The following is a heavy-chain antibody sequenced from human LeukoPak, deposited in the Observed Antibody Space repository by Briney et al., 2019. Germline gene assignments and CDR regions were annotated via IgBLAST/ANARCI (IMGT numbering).Heavy chain of an antibody. CDR1: GFTFSNYA. CDR3: ARGPYLRLDSGHFFDY. D-gene: IGHD1-26*01. Sequence: SGGSLRLSCAGSGFTFSNYAMTWVRQAPGKGLEWVSSMSSSGDTTYYADSVKGRVTISRDNSRNTLYLQMNSLRAEDMALYYCARGPYLRLDSGHFFDYWGQGTLVTVSS. CDR2: MSSSGDTT. J-gene: IGHJ4*02. V-gene: IGHV3-23*01.